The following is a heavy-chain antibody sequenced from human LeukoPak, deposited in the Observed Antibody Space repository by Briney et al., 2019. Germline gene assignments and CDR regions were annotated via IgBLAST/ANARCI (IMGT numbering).Heavy chain of an antibody. D-gene: IGHD3-22*01. CDR2: ISYDGNNK. J-gene: IGHJ4*02. Sequence: GGSLRLSCAASGFNFGIYSMHWVRQAPGKGLEWVAVISYDGNNKYYADSVKGRFTISRDNSKNTLYLQMNSLRAEDTAVYYCARDYYDSSGYYGYWGQGTLVTVSS. CDR1: GFNFGIYS. CDR3: ARDYYDSSGYYGY. V-gene: IGHV3-30-3*01.